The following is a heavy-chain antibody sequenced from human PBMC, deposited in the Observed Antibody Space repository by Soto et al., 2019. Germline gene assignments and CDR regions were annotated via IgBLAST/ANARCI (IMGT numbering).Heavy chain of an antibody. J-gene: IGHJ6*02. CDR2: ITNAGTT. CDR1: GFDASVNF. CDR3: VRENYYYGMDV. Sequence: EVQLVESGGTLVQPGGSLKLSCAASGFDASVNFMTWVRQAPGKGLEWVTAITNAGTTFYADSVKGRFSISRYDSKNTLYLQMNNRRVEDTVMYYCVRENYYYGMDVWGQGTAVTVSS. V-gene: IGHV3-66*01.